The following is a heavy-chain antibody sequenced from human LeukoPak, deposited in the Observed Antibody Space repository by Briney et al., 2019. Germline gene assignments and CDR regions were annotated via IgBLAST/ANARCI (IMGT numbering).Heavy chain of an antibody. CDR3: AKSKALTYTVTTTDY. J-gene: IGHJ4*02. D-gene: IGHD4-17*01. CDR1: GFTFSSYA. V-gene: IGHV3-64*01. CDR2: ISSNGGST. Sequence: GGSLRLSCAASGFTFSSYAMHWVRQAPGKGLEYVSAISSNGGSTYYANSVKGRFTISRDNSKSTLYLQLNSLRAEDTAVYYCAKSKALTYTVTTTDYWGQGTLVTVSS.